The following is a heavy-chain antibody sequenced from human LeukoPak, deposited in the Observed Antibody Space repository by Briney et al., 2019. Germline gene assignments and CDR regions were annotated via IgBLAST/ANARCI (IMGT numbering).Heavy chain of an antibody. V-gene: IGHV3-7*01. Sequence: GGSLRLSCSASGFTFSRRWMSWVRQAPGKGLEWLANIKEDGSQKYYGDSVKGRFTISRDNARNSLYLQMNSLRAEDTAVYYCARDPNIVVVPAAFFDYWGQGTLVTVSS. CDR3: ARDPNIVVVPAAFFDY. CDR1: GFTFSRRW. J-gene: IGHJ4*02. D-gene: IGHD2-2*01. CDR2: IKEDGSQK.